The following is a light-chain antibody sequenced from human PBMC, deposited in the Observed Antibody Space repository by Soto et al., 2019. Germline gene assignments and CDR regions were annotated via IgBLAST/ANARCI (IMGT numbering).Light chain of an antibody. V-gene: IGKV3-15*01. CDR2: GAS. Sequence: EIVMTQSPATLSVYPGERATLSCRASQSVSSNLAWYQQKPGQAPRLLIYGASTRATGIPARFSGSGSGTEFTLTISSLQSEDFAVYDCQQHNNWPTFGQGTKVDIK. CDR1: QSVSSN. CDR3: QQHNNWPT. J-gene: IGKJ1*01.